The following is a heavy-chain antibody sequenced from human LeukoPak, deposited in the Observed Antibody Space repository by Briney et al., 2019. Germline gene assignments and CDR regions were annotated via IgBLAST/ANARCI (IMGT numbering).Heavy chain of an antibody. CDR3: ARVGEYGSGSYLLY. J-gene: IGHJ4*02. CDR2: INPNSGGT. D-gene: IGHD3-10*01. CDR1: GYTFTDYF. Sequence: ASVKVSCKSSGYTFTDYFMHWVRQAPGQGLERMGWINPNSGGTKYAQKFQGRVTMTRDTSISTAYMELSRLRSDDTAVYYCARVGEYGSGSYLLYWGQGTLVTVSS. V-gene: IGHV1-2*02.